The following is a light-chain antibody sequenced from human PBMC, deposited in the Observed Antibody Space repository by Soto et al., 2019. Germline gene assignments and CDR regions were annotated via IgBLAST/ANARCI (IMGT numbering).Light chain of an antibody. V-gene: IGLV2-8*01. J-gene: IGLJ1*01. CDR3: SSYRSTSTLGV. Sequence: QSVLTQPPSASGSPGQSVTISCTGTSSDVGGYNFVSWYQQHPGKAPKLMIYEVNKRPSGVPDRFSGSKSGSTASLTVSGLQAEDEADYYCSSYRSTSTLGVFGTGTKVTVL. CDR1: SSDVGGYNF. CDR2: EVN.